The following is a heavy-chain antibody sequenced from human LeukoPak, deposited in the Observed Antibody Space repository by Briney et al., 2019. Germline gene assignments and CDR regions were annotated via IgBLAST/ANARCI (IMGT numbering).Heavy chain of an antibody. CDR2: INGDGSST. CDR3: ASPFYCSSTSCYDAFDI. D-gene: IGHD2-2*01. V-gene: IGHV3-74*01. CDR1: GFTFSSYW. J-gene: IGHJ3*02. Sequence: GGSLRLSCAASGFTFSSYWMHWVRQAPGKGLVWVSRINGDGSSTSYADSVKGRFTISRDNAKNTLYLQMNSLRAEDTAVYYCASPFYCSSTSCYDAFDIWGQGTMVTASS.